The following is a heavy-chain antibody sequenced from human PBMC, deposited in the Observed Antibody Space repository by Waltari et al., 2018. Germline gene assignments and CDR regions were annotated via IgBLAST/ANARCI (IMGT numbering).Heavy chain of an antibody. CDR3: VRGGWLDS. J-gene: IGHJ4*02. CDR2: ISVGGGST. V-gene: IGHV3-23*01. D-gene: IGHD2-15*01. Sequence: RSVAVRGVGKAPGKGLEWVSAISVGGGSTNYADSVKGRFTISRDISKNTLYLQMNNLRVEDTAVYYCVRGGWLDSWGQGTLVIVSS. CDR1: RSVA.